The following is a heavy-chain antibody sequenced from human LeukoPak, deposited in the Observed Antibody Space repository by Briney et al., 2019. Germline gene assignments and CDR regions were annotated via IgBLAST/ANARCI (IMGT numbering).Heavy chain of an antibody. CDR1: GYSFTNYW. Sequence: GESLKISCKGSGYSFTNYWIGWVRQMPGKGLEWMGIIYPGDSDTRYSPSFQGQVTISADKSISTAYLQWSSLKASDTAMYYCARLRAGIVGAKLFDYWGQGTLVTVSS. CDR3: ARLRAGIVGAKLFDY. CDR2: IYPGDSDT. D-gene: IGHD1-26*01. V-gene: IGHV5-51*01. J-gene: IGHJ4*02.